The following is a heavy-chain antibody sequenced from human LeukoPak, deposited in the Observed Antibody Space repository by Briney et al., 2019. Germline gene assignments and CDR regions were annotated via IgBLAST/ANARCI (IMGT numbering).Heavy chain of an antibody. Sequence: GGSLRLSCAASGFTFSSYWMSWVRQAPGKGLEWVANIKQDGSEKYYVDSVKGRFTISRDNAKNSLYLQMNSLRAEDTAVYYCARGLAAAAIRPDAFDIWGQGTMVTVSS. J-gene: IGHJ3*02. V-gene: IGHV3-7*01. D-gene: IGHD6-13*01. CDR2: IKQDGSEK. CDR3: ARGLAAAAIRPDAFDI. CDR1: GFTFSSYW.